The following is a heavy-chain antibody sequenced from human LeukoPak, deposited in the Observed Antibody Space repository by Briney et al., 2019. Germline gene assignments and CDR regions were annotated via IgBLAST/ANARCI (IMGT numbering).Heavy chain of an antibody. D-gene: IGHD6-13*01. Sequence: QTGGSLRLSCAASGFTFTNYWMHWVRQAPGPGLVWVSRINSDGSSTSFADSVKGRFTISRDNAKNTLYLQMNSLRAEDTAVYYCARGYAQHLVNWFDPWGQGTLVTVSS. V-gene: IGHV3-74*01. J-gene: IGHJ5*02. CDR2: INSDGSST. CDR3: ARGYAQHLVNWFDP. CDR1: GFTFTNYW.